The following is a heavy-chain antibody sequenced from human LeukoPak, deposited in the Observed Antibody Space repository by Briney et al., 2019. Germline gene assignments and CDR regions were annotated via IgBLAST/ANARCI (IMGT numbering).Heavy chain of an antibody. Sequence: GGSLRLSCAASGFTFSSYGMHWVRQAPGKGLEWVAVIWYDGSNKYYADSVKGRFTISRDNSKNTLYLQMNSLRAEDTAVYYCAKGHGYDTAPDAFDIWGQGTMVTVSS. CDR3: AKGHGYDTAPDAFDI. CDR1: GFTFSSYG. D-gene: IGHD3-22*01. J-gene: IGHJ3*02. CDR2: IWYDGSNK. V-gene: IGHV3-33*06.